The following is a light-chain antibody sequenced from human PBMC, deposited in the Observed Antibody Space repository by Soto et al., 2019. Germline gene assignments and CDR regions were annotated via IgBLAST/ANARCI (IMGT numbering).Light chain of an antibody. CDR3: QHYANWPLT. V-gene: IGKV3-15*01. CDR1: TGAVTN. CDR2: GAS. Sequence: SLTVSPGGTVTLTCGSSTGAVTNGHYPYWYQQKPGQTPRLLIYGASTRATGVPARFSGSGSGTDFTLTINSLQSEDFAVYYCQHYANWPLTFGGGTKVDIK. J-gene: IGKJ4*01.